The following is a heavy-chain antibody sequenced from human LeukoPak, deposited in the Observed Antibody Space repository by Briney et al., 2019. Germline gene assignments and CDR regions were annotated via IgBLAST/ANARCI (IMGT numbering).Heavy chain of an antibody. V-gene: IGHV3-30*18. CDR1: GFTFSRYG. Sequence: GGSLRLSCAASGFTFSRYGMHWVRQAPGKGLEWVAVISNDGRNKFYADSVMGRFTISRDNSKSTLYLQMNSLRIEDTAVYYCANSQEVSAVPADSWGQGTLVTVSS. J-gene: IGHJ4*02. D-gene: IGHD6-19*01. CDR3: ANSQEVSAVPADS. CDR2: ISNDGRNK.